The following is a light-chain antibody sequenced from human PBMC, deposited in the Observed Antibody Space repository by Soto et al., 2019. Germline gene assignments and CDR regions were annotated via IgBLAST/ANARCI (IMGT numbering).Light chain of an antibody. CDR3: MQALQTPRT. CDR1: QSLLHSNGYNY. V-gene: IGKV2-28*01. J-gene: IGKJ4*01. Sequence: DIVMTQSPLSLPVTPGEPASISCRSSQSLLHSNGYNYLDWYLQKPGQSPQLLIYLGSNRASGVPDGFSGSGSGTDFTLKISRVEAEDVGVYYCMQALQTPRTFGGGTKVDIK. CDR2: LGS.